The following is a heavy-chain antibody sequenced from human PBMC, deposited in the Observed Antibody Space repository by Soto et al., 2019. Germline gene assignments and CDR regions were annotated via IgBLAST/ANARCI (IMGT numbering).Heavy chain of an antibody. V-gene: IGHV2-70*04. CDR2: IGWDDDK. Sequence: GSGPTLVNPTQTLTLTCTFSGFSLTTSGMRVSWIRQPPGKALEWLARIGWDDDKVYSTSLKTRLTISKDTSKNQVVLTMTNMDPVDTATYYCARIPVNNDAFDIWGQGTMVTVSS. CDR1: GFSLTTSGMR. D-gene: IGHD3-22*01. J-gene: IGHJ3*02. CDR3: ARIPVNNDAFDI.